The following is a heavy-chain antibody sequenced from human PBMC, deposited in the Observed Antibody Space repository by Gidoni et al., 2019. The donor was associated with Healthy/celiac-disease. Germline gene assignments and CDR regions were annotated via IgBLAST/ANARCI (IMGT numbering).Heavy chain of an antibody. CDR3: ARPRKDTAMFRRPYYYYYMDV. CDR2: IYPGDSDT. V-gene: IGHV5-51*01. D-gene: IGHD5-18*01. CDR1: GYSFTSYW. Sequence: EVQLVQSGAEVNKPGESLKISCKGSGYSFTSYWIGWVRQMPGKGLEWMGIIYPGDSDTRYSPSFQGQVSISADKSISTAYLQLSSLKASDTAMYYCARPRKDTAMFRRPYYYYYMDVWGKGTTVTVSS. J-gene: IGHJ6*03.